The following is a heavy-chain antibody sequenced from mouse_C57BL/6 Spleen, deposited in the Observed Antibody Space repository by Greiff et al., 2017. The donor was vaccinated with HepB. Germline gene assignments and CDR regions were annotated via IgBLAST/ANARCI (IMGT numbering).Heavy chain of an antibody. J-gene: IGHJ4*01. CDR3: ARSRSSGTPYAMDY. CDR1: GYTFTSYG. CDR2: IYPRSGNT. V-gene: IGHV1-81*01. D-gene: IGHD3-2*02. Sequence: QVQLQQSGAELARPGASVKLSCKASGYTFTSYGISWVKQRTGQGLEWIGEIYPRSGNTYYNEKFKGKATLTADKSSSTAYMELRSLTSEDSAVYFCARSRSSGTPYAMDYWGQGTSVTVSS.